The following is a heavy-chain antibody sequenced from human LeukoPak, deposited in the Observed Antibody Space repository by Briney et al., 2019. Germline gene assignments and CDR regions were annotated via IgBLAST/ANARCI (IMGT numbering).Heavy chain of an antibody. J-gene: IGHJ4*02. CDR3: ARDVGATTDFDY. Sequence: LSETLSLTCTVSGGSISSSSYYWGWIRQPPGKGLEWIGSIYYSGSTYYNPSLKSRVTISVDRSKNQFSLKLSSVTAADTAVYYCARDVGATTDFDYWGQGTLVTVSS. D-gene: IGHD1-26*01. CDR2: IYYSGST. V-gene: IGHV4-39*07. CDR1: GGSISSSSYY.